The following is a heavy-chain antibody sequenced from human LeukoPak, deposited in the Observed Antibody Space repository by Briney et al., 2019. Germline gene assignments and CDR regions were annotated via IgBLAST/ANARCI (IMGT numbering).Heavy chain of an antibody. CDR2: ISGSGGST. Sequence: PGGSLRLSCAGSGFTFSSYAMSWVRQAPGKRLEWVSAISGSGGSTYYADSVKGRFTISRDNSKNTLYLQMNSLTDEDTAVYYSAKEITWIQIQFDYRGQGTLVTVSS. D-gene: IGHD5-18*01. CDR3: AKEITWIQIQFDY. J-gene: IGHJ4*02. CDR1: GFTFSSYA. V-gene: IGHV3-23*01.